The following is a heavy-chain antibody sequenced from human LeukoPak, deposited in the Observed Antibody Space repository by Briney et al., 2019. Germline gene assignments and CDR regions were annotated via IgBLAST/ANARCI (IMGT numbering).Heavy chain of an antibody. V-gene: IGHV3-64*01. CDR2: ISSNGGST. Sequence: PGGSLRLSCAASGFTFSSYAMHWVRQAPGKGLEYVSAISSNGGSTYYANSVKGRFTISRDNSKNTLYLQMGSLRAEDMAVYYCARSGTAYCGGDCYSGVDYWGQGTLVTVSS. CDR1: GFTFSSYA. D-gene: IGHD2-21*02. CDR3: ARSGTAYCGGDCYSGVDY. J-gene: IGHJ4*02.